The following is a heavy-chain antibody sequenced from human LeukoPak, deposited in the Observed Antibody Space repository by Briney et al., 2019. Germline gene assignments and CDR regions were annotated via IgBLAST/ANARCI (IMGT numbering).Heavy chain of an antibody. V-gene: IGHV3-66*01. CDR3: AKDGVGYCSGGSCYSGADY. Sequence: GGSLRLSCAASGISVSSNYMSWVRQAPGKGLQWVSVIYVDGSTYYADSVKGRITISRDNSRNTLYLQMNSLRAEDTAVYYCAKDGVGYCSGGSCYSGADYWGQGTLVTVSS. CDR2: IYVDGST. J-gene: IGHJ4*02. CDR1: GISVSSNY. D-gene: IGHD2-15*01.